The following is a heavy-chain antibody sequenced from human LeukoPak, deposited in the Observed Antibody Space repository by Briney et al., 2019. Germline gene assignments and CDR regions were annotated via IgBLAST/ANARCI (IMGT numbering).Heavy chain of an antibody. CDR2: IYHSGRT. V-gene: IGHV4-38-2*02. CDR3: ARDMAYSNLNNWFDP. Sequence: SETLSLTCAVSGYSISSGYYWGGIRPPPGKGREGIGSIYHSGRTYYNPSLKSRVTISVDTSKNQFSLTLSSVTAADTAVYYCARDMAYSNLNNWFDPWGQGTLVTVSS. D-gene: IGHD4-11*01. J-gene: IGHJ5*02. CDR1: GYSISSGYY.